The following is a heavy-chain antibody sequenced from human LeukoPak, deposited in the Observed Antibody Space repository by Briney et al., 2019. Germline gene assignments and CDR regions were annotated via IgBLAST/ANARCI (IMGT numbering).Heavy chain of an antibody. J-gene: IGHJ6*03. Sequence: SETLSLTCTVSGGSISSYYWSGIRQPPGKGLEWMGDIYYSGSTNYNPSLKSRVTISVDTSKNQFSLKLSSVTAADTAVYYCARDRLVGATFYYYYYMDVWGKGTTVTVSS. CDR3: ARDRLVGATFYYYYYMDV. CDR1: GGSISSYY. V-gene: IGHV4-59*01. CDR2: IYYSGST. D-gene: IGHD1-26*01.